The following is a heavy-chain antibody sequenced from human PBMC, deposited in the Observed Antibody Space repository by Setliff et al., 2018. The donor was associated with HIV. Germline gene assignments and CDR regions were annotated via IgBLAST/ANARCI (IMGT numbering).Heavy chain of an antibody. D-gene: IGHD3-16*01. Sequence: KVSCKASGYTFTRSDINWVRQAMGHGLEWMGWVNPKSGDAGHTQKFQDRLTITRNTSTNTVYMELGGLTPEDTAVYFCARSGPRDYDYWNNQPRRYFDLWGRGTPVTVSS. CDR2: VNPKSGDA. J-gene: IGHJ2*01. CDR1: GYTFTRSD. V-gene: IGHV1-8*03. CDR3: ARSGPRDYDYWNNQPRRYFDL.